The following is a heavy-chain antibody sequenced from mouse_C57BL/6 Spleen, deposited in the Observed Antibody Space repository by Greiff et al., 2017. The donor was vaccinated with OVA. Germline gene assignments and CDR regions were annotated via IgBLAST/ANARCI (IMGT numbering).Heavy chain of an antibody. D-gene: IGHD1-1*01. CDR1: GFNIKNTY. V-gene: IGHV14-3*01. CDR3: ARSRDYGSSSYYAMDY. J-gene: IGHJ4*01. CDR2: IDPANGNT. Sequence: VQLQQSVAELVRPGASVKLSCTASGFNIKNTYMHWVKQRPEQGLEWIGRIDPANGNTKYAPKFQGKATITADTSSNTAYLQLSSLTSEDTAIYYCARSRDYGSSSYYAMDYWGQGTSVTVSS.